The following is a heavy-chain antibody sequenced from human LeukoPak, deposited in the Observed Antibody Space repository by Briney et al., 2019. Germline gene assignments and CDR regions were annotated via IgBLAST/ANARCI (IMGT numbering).Heavy chain of an antibody. CDR3: ARLGNYGIYYSDY. D-gene: IGHD4-11*01. CDR2: IYYIGST. J-gene: IGHJ4*02. Sequence: KPSETLSLTCTVSGGSISSYYWSWVRQPPGKGLEWIGCIYYIGSTNYNPSLKSRVTISLDTSKNQFSLKLSSVTAADTAVYYCARLGNYGIYYSDYWGQGTLVTVSS. V-gene: IGHV4-59*08. CDR1: GGSISSYY.